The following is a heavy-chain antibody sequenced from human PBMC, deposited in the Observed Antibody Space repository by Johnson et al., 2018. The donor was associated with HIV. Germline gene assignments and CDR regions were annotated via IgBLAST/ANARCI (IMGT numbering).Heavy chain of an antibody. V-gene: IGHV3-53*01. J-gene: IGHJ3*02. CDR3: ITGGSGTIPSGAFDI. CDR2: LYSGGST. CDR1: GFTVSSNY. Sequence: VQLVESGGGLIQPGGSLRLSCAASGFTVSSNYMSWVRQAPGKGLEWVSVLYSGGSTYYADSVKGRFTISRDNSKNTLYLQMNSLRAEDTAVYYCITGGSGTIPSGAFDIWGQGTMVTVSS. D-gene: IGHD1-26*01.